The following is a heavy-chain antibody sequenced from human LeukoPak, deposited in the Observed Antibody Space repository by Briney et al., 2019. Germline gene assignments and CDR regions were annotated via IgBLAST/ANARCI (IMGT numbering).Heavy chain of an antibody. CDR2: ISGSGGST. D-gene: IGHD6-13*01. V-gene: IGHV3-23*01. CDR3: ANSDYSGSSSWYNYFDY. CDR1: GFTFSSYA. J-gene: IGHJ4*02. Sequence: PGGSLRLSCAASGFTFSSYAMSWVRQAPGKGLEWVSAISGSGGSTYYADSVKGRFTISRDNSKNTLYLQMNSLRAEDTAVYYCANSDYSGSSSWYNYFDYWGQGTLVTVSS.